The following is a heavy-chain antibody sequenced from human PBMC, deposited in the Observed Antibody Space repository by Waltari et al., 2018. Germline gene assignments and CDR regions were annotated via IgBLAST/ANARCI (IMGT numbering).Heavy chain of an antibody. D-gene: IGHD3-22*01. J-gene: IGHJ4*02. CDR2: ISYDGRNK. CDR3: ARDLAYYDSSGPPAY. CDR1: GFTFSSYA. Sequence: QVQLVESGGGVVQPGRSLRLSCAASGFTFSSYAMHWVRQAPGKGLEWVAVISYDGRNKYYADSVKGRFTISRDNSKNTLYLQMNSLRAEDTAVYYCARDLAYYDSSGPPAYWGQGTLVTVSS. V-gene: IGHV3-30*04.